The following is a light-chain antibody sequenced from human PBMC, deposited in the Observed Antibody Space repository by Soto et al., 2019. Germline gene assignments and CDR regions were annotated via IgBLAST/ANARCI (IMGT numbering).Light chain of an antibody. Sequence: QSALTQPTSASGSPGQSVTISCTGTSSDVGGYNYVSWYQQYPGKAPKLMIYEVSKRPSGVSDRFSGSKSGNTASLTVSGLQAEDEADYYCSSYAGSNNLVFGKRIKQTVL. CDR1: SSDVGGYNY. J-gene: IGLJ2*01. CDR2: EVS. V-gene: IGLV2-8*01. CDR3: SSYAGSNNLV.